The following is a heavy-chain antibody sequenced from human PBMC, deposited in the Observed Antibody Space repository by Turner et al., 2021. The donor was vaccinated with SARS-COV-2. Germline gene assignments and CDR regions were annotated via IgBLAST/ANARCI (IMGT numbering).Heavy chain of an antibody. V-gene: IGHV3-23*01. CDR3: AKGPRWNWDYFDY. D-gene: IGHD1-7*01. Sequence: EVQLFESGGGLVQPGGSLFLSCAASGFTFSRYAMGWVRQAPGKGLGGVSAISGSGGSTYYADSVKGRFTISRDNSKNTLYLQMNSLRAEDTAVYYCAKGPRWNWDYFDYWGQGTLVTVSS. CDR1: GFTFSRYA. CDR2: ISGSGGST. J-gene: IGHJ4*02.